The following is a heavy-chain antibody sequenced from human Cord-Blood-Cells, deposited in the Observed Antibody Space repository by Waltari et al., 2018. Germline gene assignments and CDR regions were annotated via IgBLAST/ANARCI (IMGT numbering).Heavy chain of an antibody. CDR3: ARGAGGVRAFYYMDV. J-gene: IGHJ6*03. Sequence: QVQLVESGGGVVQPGRSLRLSCAASGFTFSSYAMHWVRQARGKGLEWVAVISYDGSNKYYADSVKGRFTISRDNSKNTLYLQMNSLRAEDTAVYYCARGAGGVRAFYYMDVWGKGTTVTVSS. CDR1: GFTFSSYA. CDR2: ISYDGSNK. D-gene: IGHD3-10*02. V-gene: IGHV3-30-3*01.